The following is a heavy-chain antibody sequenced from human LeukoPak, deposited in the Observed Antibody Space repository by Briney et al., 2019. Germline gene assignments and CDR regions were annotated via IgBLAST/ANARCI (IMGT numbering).Heavy chain of an antibody. CDR2: IYYSGST. Sequence: SETLSLICTVSGGSINSSSYYWGWIRQPPGKGLEWIGSIYYSGSTYYNPSLKSRVTISVDTSKNQFSLKLSSVTAADTAVYYCVVHDILTGYYTTSDYWGQGTLVTVSS. CDR3: VVHDILTGYYTTSDY. J-gene: IGHJ4*02. D-gene: IGHD3-9*01. V-gene: IGHV4-39*01. CDR1: GGSINSSSYY.